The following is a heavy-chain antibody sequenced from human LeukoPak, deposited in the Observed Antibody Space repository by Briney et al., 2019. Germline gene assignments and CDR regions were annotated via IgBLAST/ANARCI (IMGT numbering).Heavy chain of an antibody. Sequence: SETLSLTCTVSGGSISSYYWSWIRQPPGKGLEWIGYIYYSGSTNYNPSLKSRVTISVDTSKNQFSLKLSSVTAADTAVYYCARGSSYGYYDSSGGYWFDPWGQGTLVTVPS. D-gene: IGHD3-22*01. V-gene: IGHV4-59*01. CDR1: GGSISSYY. CDR3: ARGSSYGYYDSSGGYWFDP. J-gene: IGHJ5*02. CDR2: IYYSGST.